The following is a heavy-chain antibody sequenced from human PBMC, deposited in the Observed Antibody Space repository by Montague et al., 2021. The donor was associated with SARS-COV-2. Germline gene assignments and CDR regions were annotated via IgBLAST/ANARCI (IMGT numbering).Heavy chain of an antibody. V-gene: IGHV4-31*03. CDR3: ARGGGVVVAAPYI. J-gene: IGHJ3*02. CDR1: SGSISNGGYY. D-gene: IGHD2-15*01. Sequence: TLSLTCTVSSGSISNGGYYCSWIRQHPGKGLEWIGYMYDSGSTYYNPSLTSRVTMSLDTSKNQFSLKLSSVTAADTAVYYCARGGGVVVAAPYIWGQGTMVTVSS. CDR2: MYDSGST.